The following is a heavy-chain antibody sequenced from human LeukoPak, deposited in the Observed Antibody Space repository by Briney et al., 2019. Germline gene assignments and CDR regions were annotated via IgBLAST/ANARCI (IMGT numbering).Heavy chain of an antibody. CDR2: ISWSSDNI. CDR3: VKDIGFGMIVPRGFAY. Sequence: GGSLRLSCVASGFNFEDYAMHWVRQRPGKGLEWVSGISWSSDNIGYADSVKGRFTISRDNAKKSLYLQMNSLGVEDTAFYYCVKDIGFGMIVPRGFAYWGQGTLVSISS. J-gene: IGHJ4*02. D-gene: IGHD3-22*01. V-gene: IGHV3-9*01. CDR1: GFNFEDYA.